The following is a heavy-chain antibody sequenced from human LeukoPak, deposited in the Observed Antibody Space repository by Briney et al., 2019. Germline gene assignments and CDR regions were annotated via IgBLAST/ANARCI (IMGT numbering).Heavy chain of an antibody. CDR1: GYKFTSFG. Sequence: ASVKVSCKASGYKFTSFGISWVRQAPGRGLEWMGWISAYNDNTIYAQKFQGRVIMTTDTSTRIAYMDLRSLRSDDTAVYYCARDRRPRPGSGTPYYQNGMDVWGQGTTVTVSS. V-gene: IGHV1-18*01. CDR3: ARDRRPRPGSGTPYYQNGMDV. D-gene: IGHD3-10*01. CDR2: ISAYNDNT. J-gene: IGHJ6*02.